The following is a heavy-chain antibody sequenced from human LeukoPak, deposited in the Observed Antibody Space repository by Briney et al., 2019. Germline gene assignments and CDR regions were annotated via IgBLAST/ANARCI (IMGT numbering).Heavy chain of an antibody. V-gene: IGHV1-2*02. CDR2: INPNSGGT. Sequence: ASVKVSCKASVYTFTGYYMHWVRQAPGQGLEWMGWINPNSGGTNYAQKFQGRVTMTRDTSISTAYMELSRLRSDDTAVYYCARALSGYDYNWSDPWGQGTLVTVSS. D-gene: IGHD5-12*01. CDR3: ARALSGYDYNWSDP. CDR1: VYTFTGYY. J-gene: IGHJ5*02.